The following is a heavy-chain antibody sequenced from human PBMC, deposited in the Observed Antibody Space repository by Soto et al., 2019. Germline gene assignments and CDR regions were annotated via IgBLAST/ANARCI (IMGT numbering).Heavy chain of an antibody. J-gene: IGHJ6*03. Sequence: SETLSLTCAVYGGSFSGYYWSWIRQPPGKGLEGIGDINHSGSTNYNPSLKSRVTISVDTSKNQFSLKLSSVTAADTAVYYCARDRKRFLEWSHPTHHNYYYMDVWGKGTTVTVSS. D-gene: IGHD3-3*01. V-gene: IGHV4-34*01. CDR1: GGSFSGYY. CDR3: ARDRKRFLEWSHPTHHNYYYMDV. CDR2: INHSGST.